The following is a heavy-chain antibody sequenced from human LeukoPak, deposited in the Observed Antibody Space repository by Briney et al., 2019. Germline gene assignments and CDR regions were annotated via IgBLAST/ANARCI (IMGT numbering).Heavy chain of an antibody. CDR3: AKGPSNYYHYYMDV. J-gene: IGHJ6*03. CDR1: GFTFSSYG. D-gene: IGHD4-11*01. CDR2: IRYDGSNK. Sequence: PGGSLRLSCAASGFTFSSYGMHWVRQAPGKGLEWVAFIRYDGSNKYYADSVKGRFTISRDNSKNTLYLQMNSLRPEDTAVYYCAKGPSNYYHYYMDVWGKGTTVTVSS. V-gene: IGHV3-30*02.